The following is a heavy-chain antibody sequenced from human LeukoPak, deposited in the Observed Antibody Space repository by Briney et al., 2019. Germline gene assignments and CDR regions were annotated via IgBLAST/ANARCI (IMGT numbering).Heavy chain of an antibody. V-gene: IGHV3-48*01. J-gene: IGHJ4*02. Sequence: PGGSLRLSCAASGFTFRSYSMNWVRQAPGKGLEWVSYISSRSSTIYYADSVKGRFTISRDNAKNSLYLQMNSLRAEDTAVYYCASVVITWGGPGYFDYWGQGTLVTVSS. CDR1: GFTFRSYS. D-gene: IGHD3-16*01. CDR2: ISSRSSTI. CDR3: ASVVITWGGPGYFDY.